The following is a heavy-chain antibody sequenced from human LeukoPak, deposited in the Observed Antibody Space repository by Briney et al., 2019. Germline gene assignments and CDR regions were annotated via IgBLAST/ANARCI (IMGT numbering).Heavy chain of an antibody. V-gene: IGHV1-2*02. CDR2: INPNRGDT. Sequence: VKVSCKASGYTFTGYYRHWVRQAPGQGLEWMGWINPNRGDTNYAQKFQGRVTMTRDASISTAYMELRRLRSDDTAVYYCARGYEGGCDYWGQGTLVTVSS. D-gene: IGHD5-12*01. CDR3: ARGYEGGCDY. J-gene: IGHJ4*02. CDR1: GYTFTGYY.